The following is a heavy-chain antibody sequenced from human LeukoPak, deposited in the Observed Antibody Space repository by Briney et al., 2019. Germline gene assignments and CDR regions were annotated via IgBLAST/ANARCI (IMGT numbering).Heavy chain of an antibody. Sequence: GGSLRLSCAASGFTSSSYSMNWVRQAPGKGLEWVSYISSSSSTIYYADSVKGRFTISRDNAKNSLYLQMNSLRAEDTVVYYCARDEWELPLDYWGQGTLVTVSS. CDR1: GFTSSSYS. CDR2: ISSSSSTI. V-gene: IGHV3-48*01. D-gene: IGHD1-26*01. J-gene: IGHJ4*02. CDR3: ARDEWELPLDY.